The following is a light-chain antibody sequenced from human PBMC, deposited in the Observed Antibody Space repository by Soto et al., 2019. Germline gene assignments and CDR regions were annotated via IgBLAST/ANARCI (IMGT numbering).Light chain of an antibody. CDR3: QQYNSYS. CDR2: HAS. CDR1: QSISNW. Sequence: IQLTQSPSTLPASVGDRVTLTCRASQSISNWLAWYQQKPGTAPKLLIYHASILETAVPSRFSGNGSGTQFNLTICNMQPGDCATYYCQQYNSYSFGQGSREEL. J-gene: IGKJ1*01. V-gene: IGKV1-5*01.